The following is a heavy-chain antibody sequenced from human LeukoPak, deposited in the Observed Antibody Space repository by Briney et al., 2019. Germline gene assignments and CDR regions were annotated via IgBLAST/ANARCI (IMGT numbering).Heavy chain of an antibody. Sequence: GGSLRLSCAASGFTFSSYSMNCVRQAPGKGLEWVSSISSSSSYIYYADSVKGRFTISRDNSRSTLYLQVSSLRAEDTAVYYCAKDKTSSAWFFVTDWGQGALVTVSS. J-gene: IGHJ4*02. V-gene: IGHV3-21*04. CDR1: GFTFSSYS. CDR3: AKDKTSSAWFFVTD. CDR2: ISSSSSYI. D-gene: IGHD6-19*01.